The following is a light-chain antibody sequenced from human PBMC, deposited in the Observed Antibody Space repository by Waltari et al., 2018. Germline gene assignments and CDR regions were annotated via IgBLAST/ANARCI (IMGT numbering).Light chain of an antibody. V-gene: IGLV3-1*01. CDR3: QALGSNRWV. J-gene: IGLJ3*02. Sequence: SSELTQPPSVSVSPGQTASITCSGDILGSKYASWYQHKPGQSPLLVHYQDLNRPSGIPERFSGSKSGNTATLTISGTQAIDDADYYCQALGSNRWVFGGGTKLTVL. CDR2: QDL. CDR1: ILGSKY.